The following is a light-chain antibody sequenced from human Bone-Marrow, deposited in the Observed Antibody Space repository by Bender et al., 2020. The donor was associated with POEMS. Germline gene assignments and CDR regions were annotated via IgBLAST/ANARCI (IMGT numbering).Light chain of an antibody. CDR2: RNN. V-gene: IGLV1-47*01. J-gene: IGLJ3*02. Sequence: QSVPTQPPSASGTPGQRVTISCSGSSSNIGSNYMYWYQQFPGTAPKLLIYRNNQRPPGVPDRFSGSRSGTSASLAISGLQSEDEADYYCAVWDDSLNGWVFGGGTKLTVL. CDR1: SSNIGSNY. CDR3: AVWDDSLNGWV.